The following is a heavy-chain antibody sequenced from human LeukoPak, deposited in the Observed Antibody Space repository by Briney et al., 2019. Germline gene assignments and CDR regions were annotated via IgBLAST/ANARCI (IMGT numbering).Heavy chain of an antibody. CDR3: ARDVGRVGATPLDH. J-gene: IGHJ4*02. Sequence: QPGGSLRLSCAASGFTFSSYGMHWVRQAPGQGLDWAAFIRYDGSNTYYADSVKGRFTISRDNSKNTLNLQMNSLRTEDTAVYYCARDVGRVGATPLDHWGQGTLVTVSS. CDR1: GFTFSSYG. V-gene: IGHV3-30*02. CDR2: IRYDGSNT. D-gene: IGHD1-26*01.